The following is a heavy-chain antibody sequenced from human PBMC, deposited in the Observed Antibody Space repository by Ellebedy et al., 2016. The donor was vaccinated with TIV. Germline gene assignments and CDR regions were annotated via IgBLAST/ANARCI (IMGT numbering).Heavy chain of an antibody. CDR2: ISYDGSNT. V-gene: IGHV3-30*03. D-gene: IGHD6-6*01. Sequence: GESLKISCAASGFTFSNYGMHWVRQAPGKGLEWVTIISYDGSNTYYADSVKGRFTISRDNSKNTLYLQMNSLRPEDTAVYYCAASHGSSSSPFDYWGQGTLVTVSS. CDR3: AASHGSSSSPFDY. CDR1: GFTFSNYG. J-gene: IGHJ4*02.